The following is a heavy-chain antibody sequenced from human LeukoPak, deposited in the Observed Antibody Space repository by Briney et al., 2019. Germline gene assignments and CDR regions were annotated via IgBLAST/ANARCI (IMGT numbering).Heavy chain of an antibody. CDR3: ARVSHYYDSSGYYGY. CDR1: GYTFTGYC. V-gene: IGHV1-2*02. Sequence: ASVKVSCKASGYTFTGYCMHWVRQAPGQGLEWMGWINPNSGGTNYAQKFQGRVTMTRDTSISTAYMELSRLRSDDTAVYYCARVSHYYDSSGYYGYWGQGTLVTVSS. CDR2: INPNSGGT. D-gene: IGHD3-22*01. J-gene: IGHJ4*02.